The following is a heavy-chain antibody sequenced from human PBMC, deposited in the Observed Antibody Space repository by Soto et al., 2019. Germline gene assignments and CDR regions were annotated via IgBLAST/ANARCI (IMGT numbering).Heavy chain of an antibody. Sequence: SGPTLVNPTQTLTLTCTFSGFSLSTSGVGVGWIRQPPGKALEWLALIYWNDEKRYSPPLKSRLTITKDTSKNQVVLTMTNMDPVDTATYYCARLYYYDSSGYYYFDYWGQGTLVTVSS. CDR1: GFSLSTSGVG. D-gene: IGHD3-22*01. CDR3: ARLYYYDSSGYYYFDY. V-gene: IGHV2-5*01. J-gene: IGHJ4*02. CDR2: IYWNDEK.